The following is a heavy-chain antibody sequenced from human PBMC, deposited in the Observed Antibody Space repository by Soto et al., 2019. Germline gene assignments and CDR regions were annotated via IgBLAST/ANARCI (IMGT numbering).Heavy chain of an antibody. Sequence: ASVKVSCKASGYTFTSYYMHWVRQAPGQGFEWMGIINPSGGSTSYAQKFQGRVTMTRDTSTSTVYMELSSLRSEDTAVYYCAREVVVAAFDYWGQGTLVTVSS. CDR3: AREVVVAAFDY. V-gene: IGHV1-46*01. CDR2: INPSGGST. J-gene: IGHJ4*02. CDR1: GYTFTSYY. D-gene: IGHD2-15*01.